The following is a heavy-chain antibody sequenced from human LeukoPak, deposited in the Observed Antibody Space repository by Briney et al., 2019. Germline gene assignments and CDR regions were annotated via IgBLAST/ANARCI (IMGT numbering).Heavy chain of an antibody. V-gene: IGHV1-8*03. CDR3: ARGRRGIVLMVSTRRDWFDP. CDR2: MNPNSGNT. CDR1: GYTFTSYD. J-gene: IGHJ5*02. D-gene: IGHD2-8*01. Sequence: ASVKVSCKASGYTFTSYDINWVRQAPGQGLEWMGWMNPNSGNTGYAHKFQGRVTITRNTSISTAYIELSSLRSEDTAVYCCARGRRGIVLMVSTRRDWFDPWGQGTLVTVCS.